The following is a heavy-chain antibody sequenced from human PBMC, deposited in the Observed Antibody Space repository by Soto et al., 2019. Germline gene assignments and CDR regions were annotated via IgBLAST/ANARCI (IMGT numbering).Heavy chain of an antibody. CDR2: IYFSGSA. CDR1: GGSISRYY. D-gene: IGHD3-16*01. CDR3: AGALAGSCACWYFDL. J-gene: IGHJ2*01. Sequence: PSETLSLTCTVSGGSISRYYWTWIRQPPGKGLEWIGYIYFSGSAHYNPSLKSRVTISVDTSKNQFSLKLSSVTAADTAAYYCAGALAGSCACWYFDLWGQGTLVTVSS. V-gene: IGHV4-59*01.